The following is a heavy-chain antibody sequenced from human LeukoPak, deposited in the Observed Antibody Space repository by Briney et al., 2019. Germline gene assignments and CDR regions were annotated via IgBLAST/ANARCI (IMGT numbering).Heavy chain of an antibody. CDR3: ATLTVRGVINI. D-gene: IGHD3-10*01. Sequence: GGSVRLSCAASGFTFSNTWMNWVRQAPGKGLEWVGRIQSKTDGGTTEYAAPVKGRFTISRDDSKTTLYLQMNSLKTEDTAVYYCATLTVRGVINIWGQGTLVTVSS. J-gene: IGHJ4*02. V-gene: IGHV3-15*01. CDR2: IQSKTDGGTT. CDR1: GFTFSNTW.